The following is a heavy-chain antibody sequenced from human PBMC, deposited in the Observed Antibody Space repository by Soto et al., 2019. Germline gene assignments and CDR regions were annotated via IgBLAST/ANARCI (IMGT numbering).Heavy chain of an antibody. CDR2: ISGSDGRT. Sequence: VRLSCAASGFTFSSYAMSWVRQAPGKGLEWVSTISGSDGRTYSTDSVKGRFTISRDNSRNTAYLQMNSLRVEDTAVYYCAKGVSQYTPLALFDYWGRGTLVTVSS. CDR3: AKGVSQYTPLALFDY. D-gene: IGHD5-18*01. CDR1: GFTFSSYA. J-gene: IGHJ4*02. V-gene: IGHV3-23*01.